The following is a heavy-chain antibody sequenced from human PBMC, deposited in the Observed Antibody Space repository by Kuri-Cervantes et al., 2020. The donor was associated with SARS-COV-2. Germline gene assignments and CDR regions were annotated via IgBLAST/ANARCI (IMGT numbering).Heavy chain of an antibody. Sequence: GGSLRLSCAASGFTFSNAWMSWVRQAPGKGLEWVGRIKSKTDGGTTDYAAPVKGRFTISRDDSKNTLYLQMNSLRAEDTAVYYCAKSQVTIPGNDYWGQGTLVTVSS. CDR2: IKSKTDGGTT. J-gene: IGHJ4*02. CDR1: GFTFSNAW. CDR3: AKSQVTIPGNDY. V-gene: IGHV3-15*01. D-gene: IGHD4-17*01.